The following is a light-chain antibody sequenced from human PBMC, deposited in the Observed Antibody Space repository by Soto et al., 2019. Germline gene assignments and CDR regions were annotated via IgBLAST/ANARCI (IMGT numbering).Light chain of an antibody. J-gene: IGKJ2*01. V-gene: IGKV3-15*01. CDR3: QQYNNWPPYT. CDR2: GAS. CDR1: QSVSSN. Sequence: EIVMTQSPATLSLSPGERATLSCRASQSVSSNLAWYQQKPGQAPRLLIYGASTRATGIPARFSGSGSGTEFTLTISSLQAAEFAVYYCQQYNNWPPYTFGQGTKLEIK.